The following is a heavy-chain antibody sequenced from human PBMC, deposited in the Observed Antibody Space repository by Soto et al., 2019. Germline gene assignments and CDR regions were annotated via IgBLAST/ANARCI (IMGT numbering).Heavy chain of an antibody. V-gene: IGHV1-8*01. CDR3: ARNKWATGDFYH. CDR1: GYTFTNYD. Sequence: QVQLVQSGAEVKKPGASVRVSCKASGYTFTNYDINWMRQAGGQGLEWLGWMNPSSGQTGYAQKFQGRVTMTRDTSTSTAYVDLSGLTYEDSAVYYCARNKWATGDFYHWGHGTLVTVSS. CDR2: MNPSSGQT. D-gene: IGHD1-26*01. J-gene: IGHJ4*01.